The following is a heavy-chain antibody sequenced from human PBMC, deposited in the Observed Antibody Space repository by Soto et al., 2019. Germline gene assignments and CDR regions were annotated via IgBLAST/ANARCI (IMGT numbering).Heavy chain of an antibody. CDR3: PRHISNCPYYYYAMDV. Sequence: PGETLKISCKGSGYTFTDYWIGWVRQLPGKGLEWMGIIYPGDSDTRYSPSFQGHVTITVDKSTNTAYLQWNTLRASDTAMYYCPRHISNCPYYYYAMDVWGPGTTVTVSS. J-gene: IGHJ6*02. D-gene: IGHD4-4*01. V-gene: IGHV5-51*01. CDR1: GYTFTDYW. CDR2: IYPGDSDT.